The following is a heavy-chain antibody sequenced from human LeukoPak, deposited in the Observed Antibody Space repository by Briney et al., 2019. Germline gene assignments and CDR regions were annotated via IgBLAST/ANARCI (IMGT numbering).Heavy chain of an antibody. CDR1: GFPFSSYD. V-gene: IGHV3-23*01. CDR3: AHRTGFDY. D-gene: IGHD1-1*01. J-gene: IGHJ4*02. CDR2: ISDNGGGA. Sequence: GGSLRLSCAASGFPFSSYDMSWVRQAPGEGLQWVSTISDNGGGADYADSVKGRFTISRDNSKSTLYLQMNNLRTDDTAVYYCAHRTGFDYWGQGTLVSVSS.